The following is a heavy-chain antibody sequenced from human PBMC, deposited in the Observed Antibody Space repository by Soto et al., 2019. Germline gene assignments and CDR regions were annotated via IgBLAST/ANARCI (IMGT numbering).Heavy chain of an antibody. CDR3: AKDGDYYDSSGFAEYFQH. CDR1: GFTFSSYG. V-gene: IGHV3-30*18. CDR2: ISYDGSNK. J-gene: IGHJ1*01. Sequence: GGSLRLSCAASGFTFSSYGMHWVRQAPGKGLEWVAVISYDGSNKYYADSVKGRFTISRDNSKNTLYLQMNSLRAEDTAVYYCAKDGDYYDSSGFAEYFQHWGQGTLVTVSS. D-gene: IGHD3-22*01.